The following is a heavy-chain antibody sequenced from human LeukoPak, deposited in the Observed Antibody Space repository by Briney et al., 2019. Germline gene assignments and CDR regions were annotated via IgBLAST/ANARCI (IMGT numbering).Heavy chain of an antibody. J-gene: IGHJ3*02. Sequence: SETLSLTCAVSGGSISSGGYSWSWIRQPPGKGLEWIGYIYHSGSTYYNPSLKSRVTISVDRSKNQFSLKLSSVTAADTAVYYCASIAAAALRGDAFDIWGQGTMVTVSS. V-gene: IGHV4-30-2*01. D-gene: IGHD6-13*01. CDR1: GGSISSGGYS. CDR3: ASIAAAALRGDAFDI. CDR2: IYHSGST.